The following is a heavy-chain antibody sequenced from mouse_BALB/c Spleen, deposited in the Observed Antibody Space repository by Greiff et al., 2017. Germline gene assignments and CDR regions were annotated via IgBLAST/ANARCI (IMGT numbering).Heavy chain of an antibody. Sequence: QVQLQQSGAELMKPGASVKISCKATGYTFSSYWIEWVKQRPGHGLEWIGEILPGSGSTNYNEKFKGKATFTADTSSNTAYMQLSSLTSEDSAVYDCARINYCSSWDAMDYWGQGTSVTVSS. CDR3: ARINYCSSWDAMDY. CDR2: ILPGSGST. D-gene: IGHD1-1*01. J-gene: IGHJ4*01. CDR1: GYTFSSYW. V-gene: IGHV1-9*01.